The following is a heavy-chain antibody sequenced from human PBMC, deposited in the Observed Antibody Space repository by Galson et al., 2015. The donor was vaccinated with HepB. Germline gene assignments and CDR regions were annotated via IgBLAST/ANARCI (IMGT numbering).Heavy chain of an antibody. Sequence: SLRLSCAASGFTFSSYSMNWVRQAPGKGLEWVSYIGSSSSTIYYADSVKGRFTISRDNAKNSLYLQMNSLRDEDTAVYYCARDKLGYSSGWTYYYYGMDVWGQGTTVTVSS. CDR2: IGSSSSTI. J-gene: IGHJ6*02. V-gene: IGHV3-48*02. CDR3: ARDKLGYSSGWTYYYYGMDV. CDR1: GFTFSSYS. D-gene: IGHD6-19*01.